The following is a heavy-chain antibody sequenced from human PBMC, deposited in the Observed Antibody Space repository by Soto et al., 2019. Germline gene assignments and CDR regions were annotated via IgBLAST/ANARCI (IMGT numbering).Heavy chain of an antibody. D-gene: IGHD6-6*01. CDR2: ISSSGSTI. CDR3: ASYDSSSSGRYYYYGMDV. J-gene: IGHJ6*02. V-gene: IGHV3-11*04. Sequence: GGSLRLSCAASGFTFSDYYMSWIRQAPGKGLEWVSYISSSGSTIYYADSVKGRFTISRDNAKNSLYLQMNSLRAEDTAVYYCASYDSSSSGRYYYYGMDVWGQGTTVTVSS. CDR1: GFTFSDYY.